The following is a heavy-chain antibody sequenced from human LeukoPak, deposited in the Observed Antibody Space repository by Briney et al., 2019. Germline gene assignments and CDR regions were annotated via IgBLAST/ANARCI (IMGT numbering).Heavy chain of an antibody. V-gene: IGHV1-18*01. J-gene: IGHJ3*02. CDR3: ARDSFSPGAFDI. CDR2: ISAYNGNT. Sequence: ASVKVSCKASGYTFTSYGISWVRQAPGQGLEWMGWISAYNGNTNYAQKFQGRVTITADESTSTAYMELSSLRSEDTAVYYCARDSFSPGAFDIWGQGTMVTVSS. CDR1: GYTFTSYG.